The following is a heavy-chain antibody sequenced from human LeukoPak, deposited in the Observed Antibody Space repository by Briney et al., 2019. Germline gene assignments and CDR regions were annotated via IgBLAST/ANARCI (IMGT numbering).Heavy chain of an antibody. V-gene: IGHV3-74*01. CDR3: AREGVACVSSSCYVVAFDI. D-gene: IGHD2-2*01. CDR2: IKSDGSHT. Sequence: GGTLRLSCAASGFSISDYWMHWVRQAPGKGPIWVSRIKSDGSHTAYADSVKGRFTISRDNAKNTLSLQMNSLRAEGTAVYYCAREGVACVSSSCYVVAFDIWGLGTMVTVSS. J-gene: IGHJ3*02. CDR1: GFSISDYW.